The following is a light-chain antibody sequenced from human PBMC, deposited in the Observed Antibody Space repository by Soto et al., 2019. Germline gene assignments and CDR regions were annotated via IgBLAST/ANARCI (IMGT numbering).Light chain of an antibody. CDR1: SSDVGGYNY. Sequence: QSVLTQPASVSGSPGQSITISCTGTSSDVGGYNYVSWYQQYPGKTPKLMIFEVTKRPSGVPDRFSGSKSGNTASLTVSGLQAEDEADYYCSSYTSSSTPYVFGTWSKV. J-gene: IGLJ1*01. CDR3: SSYTSSSTPYV. V-gene: IGLV2-14*01. CDR2: EVT.